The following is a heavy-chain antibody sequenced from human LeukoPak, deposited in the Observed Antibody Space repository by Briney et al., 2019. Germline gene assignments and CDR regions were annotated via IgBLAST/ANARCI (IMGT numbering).Heavy chain of an antibody. CDR3: GRDWGLAY. Sequence: GGSLRLSCAASGFTFTTYWMSWVRQAPGKGLEWVANIKNDGTENYYVDSVKGRFTISRDNANNSRYLQMDSLRADDTAVYYCGRDWGLAYWGQGTLVTVSS. CDR2: IKNDGTEN. D-gene: IGHD3-16*01. CDR1: GFTFTTYW. J-gene: IGHJ4*02. V-gene: IGHV3-7*05.